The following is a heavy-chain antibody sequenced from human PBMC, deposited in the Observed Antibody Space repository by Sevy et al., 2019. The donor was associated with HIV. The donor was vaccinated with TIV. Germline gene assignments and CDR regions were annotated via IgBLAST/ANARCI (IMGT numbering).Heavy chain of an antibody. CDR2: IKQDGSEK. CDR1: GFTFSSYW. V-gene: IGHV3-7*03. Sequence: GGSLRLSCAASGFTFSSYWMSWVRQAPGKGLEGVANIKQDGSEKYYVDSVKGRFTISRDNAKNSLYLQMNSLRAEDTAVYYCARIDYGAARGAFDIWGQGTMVTVSS. CDR3: ARIDYGAARGAFDI. D-gene: IGHD4-17*01. J-gene: IGHJ3*02.